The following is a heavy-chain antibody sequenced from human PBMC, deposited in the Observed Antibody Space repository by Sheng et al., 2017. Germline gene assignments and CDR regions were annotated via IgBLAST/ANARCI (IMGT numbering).Heavy chain of an antibody. Sequence: QVQLVQSGAEVKKPGASVKGFLQGFWDTPSLTMLCIGCARPPTKDLSGWEWINSGNGNTRYSQKFQGRVTITRDTSXSTAYMELSSLRSEDTAVYYCARCGPNLGYYDFWSGYYCYFDYWGQGTLVTVSS. J-gene: IGHJ4*02. V-gene: IGHV1-3*01. CDR1: DTPSLTM. D-gene: IGHD3-3*01. CDR2: INSGNGNT. CDR3: ARCGPNLGYYDFWSGYYCYFDY.